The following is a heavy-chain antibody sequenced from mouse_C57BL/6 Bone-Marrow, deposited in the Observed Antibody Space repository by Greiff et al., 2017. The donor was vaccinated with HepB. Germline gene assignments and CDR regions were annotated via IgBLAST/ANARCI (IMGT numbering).Heavy chain of an antibody. J-gene: IGHJ4*01. D-gene: IGHD1-1*01. Sequence: QVQLKQPGAELVMPGASVKLSCKASGYTFTSYWMHWVKQRPGQGLEWIGEIDPSDSYTNYNQKFKGKSTLTVDKSSSTAYMQLSSLTSEDSAVYYCARRGFTTVPHYAMDYWGQGTSVTVSS. CDR3: ARRGFTTVPHYAMDY. CDR2: IDPSDSYT. V-gene: IGHV1-69*01. CDR1: GYTFTSYW.